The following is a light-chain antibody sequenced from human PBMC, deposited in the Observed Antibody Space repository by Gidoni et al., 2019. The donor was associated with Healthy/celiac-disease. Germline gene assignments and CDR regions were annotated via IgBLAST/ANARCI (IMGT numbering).Light chain of an antibody. Sequence: IHTTHSPSSLSASVGDRVTITCRASQSISSYLNWYQQKPGKAPKLLIYAASSLQSGVPSRFSGSGSGTDFTLTISSLQPEDFATYYCQQSYSTPLTFGGGTKVEIK. V-gene: IGKV1-39*01. CDR1: QSISSY. J-gene: IGKJ4*01. CDR2: AAS. CDR3: QQSYSTPLT.